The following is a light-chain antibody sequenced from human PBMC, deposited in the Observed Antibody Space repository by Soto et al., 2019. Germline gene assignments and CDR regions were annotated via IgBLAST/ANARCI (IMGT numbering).Light chain of an antibody. CDR1: SSNSGAGYG. V-gene: IGLV1-40*01. J-gene: IGLJ1*01. CDR2: GNN. Sequence: QSVLTQPPSVSGAPGQRVTISCTGSSSNSGAGYGVHWYQQLPGTAPKLLIYGNNNRPSGVPDRISGSKSGTSASLAITGLQAEDEADYYCQSYDSSLSGYVFGTGTKVTVL. CDR3: QSYDSSLSGYV.